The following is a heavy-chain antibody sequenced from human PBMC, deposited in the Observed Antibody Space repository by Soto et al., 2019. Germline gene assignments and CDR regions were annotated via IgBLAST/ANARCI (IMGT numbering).Heavy chain of an antibody. Sequence: SETLSLTCTVSGGSISSYYWSWIRQPPGKGLEWIGYIYYSGSTNYNPSNKSRVTISVDTSKNQFSLKLSSVTAADTAVYFCSRDLGCSGGSCYPTEAFDIWGQGTMVTVS. J-gene: IGHJ3*02. CDR2: IYYSGST. V-gene: IGHV4-59*01. CDR3: SRDLGCSGGSCYPTEAFDI. D-gene: IGHD2-15*01. CDR1: GGSISSYY.